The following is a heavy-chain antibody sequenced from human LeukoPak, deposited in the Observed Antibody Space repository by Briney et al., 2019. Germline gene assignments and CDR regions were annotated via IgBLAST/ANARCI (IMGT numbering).Heavy chain of an antibody. CDR1: GYTFTDHY. Sequence: ASVKVSCKTSGYTFTDHYMHWVRQAPGQGLEWMGWITPNSGGTKYAQKFQGRVTMTRDTSINTAYMELSRLRSDDTAVYYCARVSRFYYDSSGDFDYWGQGSLVTVSS. V-gene: IGHV1-2*02. J-gene: IGHJ4*02. CDR2: ITPNSGGT. CDR3: ARVSRFYYDSSGDFDY. D-gene: IGHD3-22*01.